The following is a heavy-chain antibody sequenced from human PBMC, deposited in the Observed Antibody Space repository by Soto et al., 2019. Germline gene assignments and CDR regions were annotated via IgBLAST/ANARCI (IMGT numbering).Heavy chain of an antibody. D-gene: IGHD3-3*01. V-gene: IGHV1-18*01. CDR1: GYTFTSYG. CDR2: ISAYNGNT. Sequence: ASVKVSCKASGYTFTSYGISWVRLAPGQGLEWMGWISAYNGNTNYAQKLQGRVTMTTDTSTSTAYMGLRSLRSDDTAVYYCARWGNYDFWSGYYTYFGYWGQGTLVTVCS. CDR3: ARWGNYDFWSGYYTYFGY. J-gene: IGHJ4*02.